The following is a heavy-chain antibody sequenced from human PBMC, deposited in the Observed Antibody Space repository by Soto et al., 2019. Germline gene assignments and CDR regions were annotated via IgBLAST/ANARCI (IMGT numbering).Heavy chain of an antibody. V-gene: IGHV3-33*01. CDR1: GFTFSSYG. Sequence: GGSLRLSCAASGFTFSSYGMHWVRQAPGKGLEWVAVIWYDGSNKYYADSVKGRFTISRDNSKNTLYLYMNSLRAEDTAVYYFARVCVRDSGSYCGMDVWGQGTTVTVSS. CDR2: IWYDGSNK. D-gene: IGHD1-26*01. J-gene: IGHJ6*02. CDR3: ARVCVRDSGSYCGMDV.